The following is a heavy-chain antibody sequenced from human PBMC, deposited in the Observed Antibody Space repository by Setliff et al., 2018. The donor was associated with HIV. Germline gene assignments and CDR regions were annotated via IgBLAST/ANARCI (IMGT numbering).Heavy chain of an antibody. Sequence: ASVKVSCKASGYTFTSYGISWVRQAPGQGLKWMGWISVYNGNANYAQKVQGRVTMTTDTSPSTVYMELRSLRAEDTAVYYCARDHCSSSGCYEYSYYGMDVWGQGTTVTVSS. D-gene: IGHD2-2*01. CDR2: ISVYNGNA. CDR1: GYTFTSYG. V-gene: IGHV1-18*01. CDR3: ARDHCSSSGCYEYSYYGMDV. J-gene: IGHJ6*02.